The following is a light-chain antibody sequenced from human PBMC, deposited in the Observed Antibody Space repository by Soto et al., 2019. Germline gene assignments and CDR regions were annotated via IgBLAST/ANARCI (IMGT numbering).Light chain of an antibody. CDR3: CSYAGSYGVV. CDR1: SSDVGSYNY. Sequence: QSALTQPRSVSGSPGQSVTISCTGTSSDVGSYNYVSWYQQHPGKAPKLMIYDVSKRPSGVPDRFSGSKSGNTASLTISGLQAEDEADYYCCSYAGSYGVVFGGGTKLTVL. V-gene: IGLV2-11*01. J-gene: IGLJ2*01. CDR2: DVS.